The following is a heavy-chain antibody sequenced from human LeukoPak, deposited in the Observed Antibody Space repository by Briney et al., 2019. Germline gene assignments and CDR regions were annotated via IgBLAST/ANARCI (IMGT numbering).Heavy chain of an antibody. CDR1: GFTFSSYW. V-gene: IGHV3-74*01. Sequence: GGSLRLSCAASGFTFSSYWMHWVRQAPGKGLVWVSRINSDGSSTSYADSVKGRFTISRDNAKNSLYLQMNSLRVEDTAVYYCARGTPTTRDFDYWGPGTLVTVSS. CDR2: INSDGSST. D-gene: IGHD4-11*01. CDR3: ARGTPTTRDFDY. J-gene: IGHJ4*02.